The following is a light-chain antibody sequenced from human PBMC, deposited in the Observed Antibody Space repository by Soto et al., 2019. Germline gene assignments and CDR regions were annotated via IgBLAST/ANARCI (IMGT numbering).Light chain of an antibody. CDR2: AVS. CDR3: QQSYSTPHT. CDR1: QIVGSY. Sequence: DIQMTQSPSSLSASVGDRVTITCRASQIVGSYLHWYQQKPGKAPKLLIYAVSSLHSGVPSRFSGGGSGTDFTLTISSLHPEDFATYYCQQSYSTPHTFGQGTKLEI. J-gene: IGKJ2*01. V-gene: IGKV1-39*01.